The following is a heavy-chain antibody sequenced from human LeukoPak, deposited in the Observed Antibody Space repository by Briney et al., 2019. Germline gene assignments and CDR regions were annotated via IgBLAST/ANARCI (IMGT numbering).Heavy chain of an antibody. CDR2: IYPGDSDT. Sequence: GESLKISCQGSGYSFTSYWIGWVRQMPGKGLEWMGIIYPGDSDTRYSPSFQGQVTISADKSISTAYLQWSSLKASDTAMYYCARHVYYYDSSGYIIDYWGQGTLVTVSS. J-gene: IGHJ4*02. CDR3: ARHVYYYDSSGYIIDY. D-gene: IGHD3-22*01. V-gene: IGHV5-51*01. CDR1: GYSFTSYW.